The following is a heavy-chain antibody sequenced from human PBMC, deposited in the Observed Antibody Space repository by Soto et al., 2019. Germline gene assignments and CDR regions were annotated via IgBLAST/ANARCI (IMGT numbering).Heavy chain of an antibody. CDR2: IYPGDSDT. D-gene: IGHD2-15*01. Sequence: GESMKIYCKGSGYSFTSYWIGWVRQMPGKGLEWMGIIYPGDSDTRYSPSFQGQFTISADKSISTAYLQWSSLKASDTAMYYCARPWWPHAFDIWGQGTMVTVSS. CDR1: GYSFTSYW. CDR3: ARPWWPHAFDI. V-gene: IGHV5-51*01. J-gene: IGHJ3*02.